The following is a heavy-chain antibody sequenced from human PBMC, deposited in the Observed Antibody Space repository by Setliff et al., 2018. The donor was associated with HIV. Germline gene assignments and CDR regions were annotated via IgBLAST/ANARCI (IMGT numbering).Heavy chain of an antibody. D-gene: IGHD3-10*01. CDR1: GGSIRTYY. V-gene: IGHV4-59*01. CDR2: IYYSGST. CDR3: VSQPESRWQIEY. Sequence: PSETLSLTCTVSGGSIRTYYWSWIRQPPGKGLEWIGYIYYSGSTNYNPSLKSRVTISVDTSKNQFSLKLSPVTAADTAVYYCVSQPESRWQIEYWGQGTLVTVSS. J-gene: IGHJ4*02.